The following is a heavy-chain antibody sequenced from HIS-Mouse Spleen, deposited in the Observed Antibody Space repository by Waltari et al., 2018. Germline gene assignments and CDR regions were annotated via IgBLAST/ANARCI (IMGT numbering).Heavy chain of an antibody. Sequence: QLQLQESGPGLVKPSETLSLTCTVSGGSISSSSYYWGWIRQPPGKGLEWIGSICYSGSTSYNPSLRSRVTISVDTSKNQFSLKLSSVTAADTAVYYCARDYGDNWFDPWGQGTLVTVSS. CDR2: ICYSGST. J-gene: IGHJ5*02. CDR1: GGSISSSSYY. D-gene: IGHD4-17*01. CDR3: ARDYGDNWFDP. V-gene: IGHV4-39*07.